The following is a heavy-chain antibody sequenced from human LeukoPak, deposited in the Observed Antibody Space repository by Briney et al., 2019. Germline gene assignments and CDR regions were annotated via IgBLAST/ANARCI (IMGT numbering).Heavy chain of an antibody. V-gene: IGHV3-48*01. CDR3: ARDTVVVVAPYYYYYMDV. CDR2: ISSSSSTI. J-gene: IGHJ6*03. Sequence: GGSLRLSCAASGFTFSSYSMNWVRQAPGKGLEWVSYISSSSSTIYYADSVKGRFTISRDNAKNSLHLQMNSLRAEDTAVYYCARDTVVVVAPYYYYYMDVWGKGTTVTVSS. D-gene: IGHD2-15*01. CDR1: GFTFSSYS.